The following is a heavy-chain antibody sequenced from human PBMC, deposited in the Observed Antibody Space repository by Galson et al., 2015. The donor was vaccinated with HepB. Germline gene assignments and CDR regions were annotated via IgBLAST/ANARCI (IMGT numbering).Heavy chain of an antibody. D-gene: IGHD2-21*02. J-gene: IGHJ5*02. CDR2: TYYRSKWYN. Sequence: CAISGDSVSSNSAAWNWIRQSPSRGLEWLGRTYYRSKWYNDCAVSVKSRITINPDTSKNQFSLQLNSVTPEDTAVYYCARDLVEDCGGDCYYWDWFDPWGQGTLVTVSS. CDR1: GDSVSSNSAA. CDR3: ARDLVEDCGGDCYYWDWFDP. V-gene: IGHV6-1*01.